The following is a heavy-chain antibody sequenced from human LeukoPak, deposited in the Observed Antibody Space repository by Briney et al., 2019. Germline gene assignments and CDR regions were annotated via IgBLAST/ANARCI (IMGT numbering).Heavy chain of an antibody. V-gene: IGHV3-74*01. CDR3: ASFSYADKNAGT. J-gene: IGHJ4*02. CDR2: ISSDGRIT. CDR1: GFTFSSYY. D-gene: IGHD1-7*01. Sequence: PGGSLRLSCEASGFTFSSYYMHWVRQPPGRGLVWVSRISSDGRITNYADSVKGRFTISRDNAKNTLYLQMNSLRAEDTAVYYCASFSYADKNAGTWGQGTLVTVSS.